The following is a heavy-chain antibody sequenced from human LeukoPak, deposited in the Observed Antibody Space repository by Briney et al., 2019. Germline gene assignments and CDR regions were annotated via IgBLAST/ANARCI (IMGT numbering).Heavy chain of an antibody. CDR2: IKQDGSEK. CDR1: GFTLSSYW. Sequence: GGSLRLSCAASGFTLSSYWMSWVRQAPGKGLEWVANIKQDGSEKYYVDSVKGRFTISRDNAKNSLYLQMNSLRAEDTAVYYCARDLLAGMDVWGQGTTVTVSS. D-gene: IGHD3-3*02. V-gene: IGHV3-7*01. J-gene: IGHJ6*02. CDR3: ARDLLAGMDV.